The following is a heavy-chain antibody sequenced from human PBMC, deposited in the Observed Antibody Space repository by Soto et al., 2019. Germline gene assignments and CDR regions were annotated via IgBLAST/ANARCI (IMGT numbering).Heavy chain of an antibody. V-gene: IGHV4-34*01. CDR3: ARARIELRGSSGWYYFDY. J-gene: IGHJ4*02. Sequence: SETLSLTCAVYGGSFSGYYWSWIRQPPGKGLEWIGEINHSGSTNYNPSLKSRVTISVDTSKNQFSLKLSSVTAADTAVYYCARARIELRGSSGWYYFDYWGQGTXVTVSS. D-gene: IGHD6-19*01. CDR1: GGSFSGYY. CDR2: INHSGST.